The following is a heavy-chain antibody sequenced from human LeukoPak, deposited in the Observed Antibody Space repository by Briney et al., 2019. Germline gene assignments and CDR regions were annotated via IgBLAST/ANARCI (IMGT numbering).Heavy chain of an antibody. V-gene: IGHV4-31*03. CDR2: IYYSGST. J-gene: IGHJ4*02. D-gene: IGHD1-14*01. CDR3: ARGQTTTGIPYYFDY. Sequence: PSETLSLTCTVSGGSISSGGYYWSWIRQHPGKGLEWIGYIYYSGSTYYNPSLKGRVAISVDTSKNQFSLKLSSVTAADTAVYYCARGQTTTGIPYYFDYWGQGTLVTVSS. CDR1: GGSISSGGYY.